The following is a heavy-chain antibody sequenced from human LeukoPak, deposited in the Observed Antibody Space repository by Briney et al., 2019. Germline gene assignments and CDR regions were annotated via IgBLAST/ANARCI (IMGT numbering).Heavy chain of an antibody. Sequence: SETLSLTCTVSGGSISSSSYYWGWIRQPPGKGLEWIGEINHSGSTNYNPSLKSRVTISVDTSKNQFSLKLSSVTAADTAVYYCARCITIFGVVISRPLDYWGQGTLVTVSS. V-gene: IGHV4-39*07. CDR2: INHSGST. J-gene: IGHJ4*02. D-gene: IGHD3-3*01. CDR1: GGSISSSSYY. CDR3: ARCITIFGVVISRPLDY.